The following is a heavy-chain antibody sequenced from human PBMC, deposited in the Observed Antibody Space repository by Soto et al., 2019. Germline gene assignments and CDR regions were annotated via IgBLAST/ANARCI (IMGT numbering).Heavy chain of an antibody. Sequence: QVQLVESGGGVVQPGRSLRLSCAASGFTFSSYGMHWVRQAPGKGLEWVAVISYDGSNKYYADSVKGRFTISRDNSKNTLYLQMNSLRAEDTAVYYCAKNSRYGDDPYFDYWGQGTLVTVSS. V-gene: IGHV3-30*18. J-gene: IGHJ4*02. CDR2: ISYDGSNK. D-gene: IGHD4-17*01. CDR1: GFTFSSYG. CDR3: AKNSRYGDDPYFDY.